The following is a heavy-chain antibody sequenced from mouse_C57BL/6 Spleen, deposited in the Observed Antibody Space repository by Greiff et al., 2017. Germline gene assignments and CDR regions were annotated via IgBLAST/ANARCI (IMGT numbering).Heavy chain of an antibody. CDR1: GYTFTSYW. CDR3: ARGCGDYDPFDY. CDR2: IDPSDSET. J-gene: IGHJ2*01. Sequence: VQLQQPGAELVRPGSSVKLSCKASGYTFTSYWMHWVKQRPIQGLEWIGNIDPSDSETHYNQKFKDKATLTVDKSSSTAYMQLSSLTSEDSAVYYCARGCGDYDPFDYWGQGTTLTVSS. V-gene: IGHV1-52*01. D-gene: IGHD2-4*01.